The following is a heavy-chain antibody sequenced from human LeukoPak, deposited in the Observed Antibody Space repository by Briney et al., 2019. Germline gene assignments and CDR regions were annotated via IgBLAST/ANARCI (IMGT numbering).Heavy chain of an antibody. Sequence: GGSLRLSCAASGFTFSSYSMNWVRQAPGKGLEWVSYISSSSSTIYYADSVKGRFTISRDNAKNSLYLQMNSLRAEDTAVYYCATGGRRYYADWGQGTLVTVSS. J-gene: IGHJ4*02. CDR3: ATGGRRYYAD. V-gene: IGHV3-48*04. CDR1: GFTFSSYS. CDR2: ISSSSSTI. D-gene: IGHD2/OR15-2a*01.